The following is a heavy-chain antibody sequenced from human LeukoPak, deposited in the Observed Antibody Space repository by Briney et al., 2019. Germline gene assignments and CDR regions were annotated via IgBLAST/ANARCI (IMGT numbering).Heavy chain of an antibody. V-gene: IGHV1-46*01. CDR2: INPGGGST. D-gene: IGHD2-15*01. CDR3: ARWSSGGFDY. Sequence: ASVKVSCKASGYSFTNYYMHWVRQAPGPGLEWMGIINPGGGSTSYAQKFQGRVAMTRDTSTSTVYMELSSLRSEDTAVYYCARWSSGGFDYWGQGTLVTVSS. J-gene: IGHJ4*02. CDR1: GYSFTNYY.